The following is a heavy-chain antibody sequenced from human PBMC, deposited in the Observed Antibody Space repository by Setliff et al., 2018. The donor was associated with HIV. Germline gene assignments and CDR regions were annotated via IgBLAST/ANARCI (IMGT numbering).Heavy chain of an antibody. CDR1: GVSISSGSYY. D-gene: IGHD5-12*01. V-gene: IGHV4-61*09. Sequence: SETLSLTCTVSGVSISSGSYYWSWIRQPAGKGLEWIGHIYTSGSTNYNPSLKSRVTISVDTSKNQFSLKLSSVTAADTAVYYCARDLRARTVDYWGQGTLVTVSS. J-gene: IGHJ4*02. CDR2: IYTSGST. CDR3: ARDLRARTVDY.